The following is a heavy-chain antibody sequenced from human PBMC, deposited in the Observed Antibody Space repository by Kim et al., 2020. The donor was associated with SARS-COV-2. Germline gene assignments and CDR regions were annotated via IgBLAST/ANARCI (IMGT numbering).Heavy chain of an antibody. J-gene: IGHJ4*02. V-gene: IGHV4-39*01. CDR1: GGSISSSSYY. Sequence: SETLSLTCTVSGGSISSSSYYWGWIRQPPGKGLEWIGSIYYSGSTYYNPSLKSRVTISVDTSKNQFSLKLSSVTAADTAVYYCARRGQWLGFDYWGQGT. D-gene: IGHD6-19*01. CDR3: ARRGQWLGFDY. CDR2: IYYSGST.